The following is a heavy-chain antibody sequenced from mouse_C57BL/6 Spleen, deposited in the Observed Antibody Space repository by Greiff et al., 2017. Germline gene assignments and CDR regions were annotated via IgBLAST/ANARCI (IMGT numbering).Heavy chain of an antibody. V-gene: IGHV1-64*01. CDR3: PRQEGFDY. J-gene: IGHJ4*01. CDR1: GYTFTSYW. CDR2: IHPNSGSN. Sequence: QVQLQQPGAELVKPGASVKLSCKASGYTFTSYWMHWVKQRPGQGLEWIGMIHPNSGSNKYNEKFKSKATLTVDKSSITAYMQLSSLTSADSAVYYCPRQEGFDYWGQGTSVTVSS.